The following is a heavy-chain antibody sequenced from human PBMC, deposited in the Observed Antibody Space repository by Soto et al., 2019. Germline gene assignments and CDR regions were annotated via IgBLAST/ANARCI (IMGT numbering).Heavy chain of an antibody. V-gene: IGHV4-31*03. J-gene: IGHJ6*02. CDR3: GRVVIAGNYVVGSYRRNYDGMDV. CDR2: IYYSEST. D-gene: IGHD3-16*02. CDR1: GGSISSGGYY. Sequence: TLSLTCTVSGGSISSGGYYWSWIRPHPGKGLDWTGYIYYSESTYDNPSLKSRVTISVDTSKNQFSLKLSSVTAADTAVYYCGRVVIAGNYVVGSYRRNYDGMDVWGQVTTVTVAS.